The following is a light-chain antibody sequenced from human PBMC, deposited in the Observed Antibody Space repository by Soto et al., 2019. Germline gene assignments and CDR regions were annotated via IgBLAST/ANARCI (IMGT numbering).Light chain of an antibody. CDR3: KGYSKWLRE. CDR1: QSVSSN. J-gene: IGKJ1*01. CDR2: GAS. Sequence: EIVMTMTPAAEFVSQGERATLSSPASQSVSSNLAWYQQKPGQAPTLLIYGASTRATGIPARFIGSGSGTEFTPTSGSLQSADFAVYYSKGYSKWLREFGQGTKVDIK. V-gene: IGKV3-15*01.